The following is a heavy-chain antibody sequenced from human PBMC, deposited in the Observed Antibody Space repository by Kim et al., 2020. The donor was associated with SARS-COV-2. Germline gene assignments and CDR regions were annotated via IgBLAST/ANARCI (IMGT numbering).Heavy chain of an antibody. Sequence: SETLSLTCTVSGASISSGGYYWSWIRQHPGKGLEWIGYIYYTGSTYYNPSLKSRVTISVDTSKNQFSLKLSFVTAADTAVYYCARGSGGYHYHGMDVWGQGTAVTVSS. J-gene: IGHJ6*02. CDR2: IYYTGST. D-gene: IGHD1-26*01. CDR3: ARGSGGYHYHGMDV. V-gene: IGHV4-31*03. CDR1: GASISSGGYY.